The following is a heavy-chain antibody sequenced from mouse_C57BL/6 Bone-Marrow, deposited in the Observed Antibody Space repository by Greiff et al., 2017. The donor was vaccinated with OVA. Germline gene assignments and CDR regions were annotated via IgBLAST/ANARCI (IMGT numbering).Heavy chain of an antibody. CDR3: ANYGSSYGYYFDY. Sequence: EVQLQQSGPELVKPGASVKISCKASGYTFTDYYMNWVKQSHGKSLEWIGDINPNNGGTSYNQKFKGKATLTVDKSSSTAYMELRSLTSEDSAVYYCANYGSSYGYYFDYWGQGTTLTVSS. CDR1: GYTFTDYY. V-gene: IGHV1-26*01. J-gene: IGHJ2*01. D-gene: IGHD1-1*01. CDR2: INPNNGGT.